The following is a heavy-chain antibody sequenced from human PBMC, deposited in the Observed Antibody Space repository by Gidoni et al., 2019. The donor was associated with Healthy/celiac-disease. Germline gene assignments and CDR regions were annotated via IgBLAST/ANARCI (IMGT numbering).Heavy chain of an antibody. Sequence: EVQLLESGGGLVKPGGSLRLSCAASGFTFRNAWTSWVRQAPGKGLEWVGRIKSKTDGGTTDYAAPVKGRFTISRDDSKNTLYLQMNSLKTEDTAVYYCTTDEYCSSTSCYIFDYWGQGTLVTVSS. D-gene: IGHD2-2*02. CDR2: IKSKTDGGTT. J-gene: IGHJ4*02. CDR3: TTDEYCSSTSCYIFDY. V-gene: IGHV3-15*01. CDR1: GFTFRNAW.